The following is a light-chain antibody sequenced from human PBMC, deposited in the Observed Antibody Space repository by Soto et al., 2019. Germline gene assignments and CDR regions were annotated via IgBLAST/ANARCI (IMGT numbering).Light chain of an antibody. J-gene: IGKJ5*01. CDR3: QHLNTYPIT. Sequence: DIQLTQSPSSLSASVGDRVTITCQASQDISNYLNWYQQKPGKAPKLLIYAASTLHSGVPSRFSGSGSGTDFTLTISSLQPEDFATYYCQHLNTYPITFGPGTRLEIK. V-gene: IGKV1-9*01. CDR2: AAS. CDR1: QDISNY.